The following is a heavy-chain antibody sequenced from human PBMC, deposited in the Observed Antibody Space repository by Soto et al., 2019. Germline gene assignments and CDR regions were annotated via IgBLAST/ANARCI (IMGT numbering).Heavy chain of an antibody. Sequence: GGSLRLSCAASGFTFSSFAMYWVRQAPGKGLQWLSLISNSGGLTYYADSVKGRFTISRDNSKNTLYLQMNSLRAEDTAVYYCAKDHIAVYWFDPWGQGTRVTVSS. J-gene: IGHJ5*02. CDR3: AKDHIAVYWFDP. CDR1: GFTFSSFA. CDR2: ISNSGGLT. D-gene: IGHD6-19*01. V-gene: IGHV3-23*01.